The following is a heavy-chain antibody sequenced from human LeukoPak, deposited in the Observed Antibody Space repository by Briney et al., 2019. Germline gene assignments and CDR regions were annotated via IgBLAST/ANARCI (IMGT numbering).Heavy chain of an antibody. J-gene: IGHJ3*02. CDR3: AKDPAYYRAFDI. D-gene: IGHD3-10*01. CDR1: GFTFSSYS. V-gene: IGHV3-23*01. Sequence: GGSLRLSCAASGFTFSSYSMNWVRQAPGKGLEWVSAISGSGGSTYYADSVKGRFTISRDNSKNTLYLQMNSLRAEDTAVYYCAKDPAYYRAFDIWGQGTMVTVSS. CDR2: ISGSGGST.